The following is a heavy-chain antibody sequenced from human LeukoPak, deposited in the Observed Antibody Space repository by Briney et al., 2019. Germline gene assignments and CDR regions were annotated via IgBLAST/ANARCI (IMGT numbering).Heavy chain of an antibody. CDR1: GGSISSGGYS. Sequence: KSSETLYLTCAVSGGSISSGGYSWSWIRQPPGKGLEWIGYIYYSGSTNYNPSLKSRVTISVDTSKNQFSLKLSSVTAADTAVYYCARYPTILPGIAVAGPDYWGQGTLVTVSS. J-gene: IGHJ4*02. D-gene: IGHD6-19*01. CDR2: IYYSGST. V-gene: IGHV4-61*08. CDR3: ARYPTILPGIAVAGPDY.